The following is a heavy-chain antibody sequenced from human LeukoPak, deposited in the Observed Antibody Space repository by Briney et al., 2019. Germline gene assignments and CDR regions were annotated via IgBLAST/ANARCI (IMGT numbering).Heavy chain of an antibody. J-gene: IGHJ4*02. CDR2: INHSGST. CDR3: ARGILGPFDY. V-gene: IGHV4-34*01. CDR1: GGSFSGYY. Sequence: SETLSLTCAVYGGSFSGYYWSWIRQPPGKGLEWIGEINHSGSTNYNPSLKSRVTISVDTSKNQFSLKLSSVTAADTAVYYCARGILGPFDYWGQGTLVTVSS. D-gene: IGHD3-9*01.